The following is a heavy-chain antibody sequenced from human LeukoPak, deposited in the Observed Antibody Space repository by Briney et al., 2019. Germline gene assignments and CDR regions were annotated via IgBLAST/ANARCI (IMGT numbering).Heavy chain of an antibody. J-gene: IGHJ3*02. Sequence: SQTLSLTCAISRDSVSSNSAAWNWIRQSPSRGLEWLGRTYYRSKWYNDYAVSVKSRITMNPDTSKNQFSLQLNSVTPEDTAVYYCARDRVGTTGRGLPDAFDIWGQGTMVTVSS. CDR1: RDSVSSNSAA. CDR3: ARDRVGTTGRGLPDAFDI. CDR2: TYYRSKWYN. D-gene: IGHD1-26*01. V-gene: IGHV6-1*01.